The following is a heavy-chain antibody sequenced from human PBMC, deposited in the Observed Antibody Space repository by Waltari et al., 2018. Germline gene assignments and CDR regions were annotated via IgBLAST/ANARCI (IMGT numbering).Heavy chain of an antibody. CDR1: GGSISSGSYY. CDR3: ARDVRDGYNSDWFDP. V-gene: IGHV4-61*02. CDR2: IYTSGST. D-gene: IGHD5-12*01. Sequence: QVQLQESGPGLVKPSQTLSLTCTVSGGSISSGSYYWSWIRQPAGKGLEWIGRIYTSGSTNYNPSLKSRVTISVDTSKNQFSLKLSSVTAADTAVYYCARDVRDGYNSDWFDPWGQGTLVTVSS. J-gene: IGHJ5*02.